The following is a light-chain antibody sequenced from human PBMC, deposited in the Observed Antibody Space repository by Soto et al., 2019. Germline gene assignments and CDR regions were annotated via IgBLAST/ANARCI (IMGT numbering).Light chain of an antibody. V-gene: IGKV1-39*01. Sequence: DIHMTQSPASLSASKGDRVIITCRASHSISSYLNWYQQKPGKAPKLLIYAASSLQSGVPSRFSGSGSGTDFTLTISSLQPEDFATYYCQQSYSTPWTFGQGTKVDIK. J-gene: IGKJ1*01. CDR2: AAS. CDR1: HSISSY. CDR3: QQSYSTPWT.